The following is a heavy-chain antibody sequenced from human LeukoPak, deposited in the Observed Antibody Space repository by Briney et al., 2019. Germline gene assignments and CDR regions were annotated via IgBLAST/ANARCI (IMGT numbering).Heavy chain of an antibody. D-gene: IGHD6-19*01. CDR3: ARSPGIAEAGTFDY. V-gene: IGHV3-48*03. J-gene: IGHJ4*02. Sequence: GGSLRLSCAASGFTFSSYEMNWVRQAPGKGLEWVSYISSSGSTMYYADSVKGRFTISRDNAKNSLYLQMNSLRAEDTAVYYCARSPGIAEAGTFDYWGQGTLVTVSS. CDR2: ISSSGSTM. CDR1: GFTFSSYE.